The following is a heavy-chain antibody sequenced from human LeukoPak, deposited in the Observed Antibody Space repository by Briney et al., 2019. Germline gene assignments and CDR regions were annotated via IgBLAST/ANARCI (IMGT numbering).Heavy chain of an antibody. CDR3: AKDPATYYDFWSAKGWFDP. J-gene: IGHJ5*02. V-gene: IGHV3-23*01. CDR2: ISGSGGST. D-gene: IGHD3-3*01. CDR1: GLTFSSYA. Sequence: PGGSLRLSCAASGLTFSSYAMSWVRQAPGKGLEWVSAISGSGGSTYYADSVKGRFTISRDNSKNTLYLQMNSLRAEDTAVYYCAKDPATYYDFWSAKGWFDPWGQGTLVTVSS.